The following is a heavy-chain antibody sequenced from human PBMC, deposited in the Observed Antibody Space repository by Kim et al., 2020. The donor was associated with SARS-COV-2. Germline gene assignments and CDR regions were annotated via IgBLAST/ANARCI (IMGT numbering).Heavy chain of an antibody. D-gene: IGHD7-27*01. CDR3: ARVTGTHGEIAFDI. CDR1: GGTFSSYA. Sequence: SVKVSCKASGGTFSSYAISWVRQAPGQGLEWMGGIIPIFGTANYAQKFQGRVTITADESTSTAYMELSSLRSEDTAVYYCARVTGTHGEIAFDIWGQGTMVTVSS. V-gene: IGHV1-69*13. J-gene: IGHJ3*02. CDR2: IIPIFGTA.